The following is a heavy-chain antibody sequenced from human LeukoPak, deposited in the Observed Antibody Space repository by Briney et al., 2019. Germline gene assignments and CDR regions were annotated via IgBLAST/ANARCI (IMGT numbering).Heavy chain of an antibody. D-gene: IGHD3-10*01. CDR2: IYYSGST. J-gene: IGHJ4*01. CDR3: ARREVRGSRFEY. Sequence: SETLSLTCTVSGDSINNYHWSWIRQPPGKGLEWIGYIYYSGSTNYNPSLKSRVTLSVDTSKNQFPLKLSSVTAADTAFYYCARREVRGSRFEYWGHGILVTVSS. V-gene: IGHV4-59*08. CDR1: GDSINNYH.